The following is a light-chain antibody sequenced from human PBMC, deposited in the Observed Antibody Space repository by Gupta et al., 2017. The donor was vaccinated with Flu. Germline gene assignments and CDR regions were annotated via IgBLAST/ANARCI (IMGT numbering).Light chain of an antibody. CDR1: QSIVSSDGYTY. J-gene: IGKJ2*01. V-gene: IGKV2-30*01. CDR2: QVS. CDR3: RQGKHWPYT. Sequence: DVVMTQSPPSLAVTLGQPASISCRSSQSIVSSDGYTYLNWFQQRPGQSPRHLIYQVSKRDSGVPDRFSGSASGTDFTLKISRVEAEDVGFYYCRQGKHWPYTFGQGTKLEIK.